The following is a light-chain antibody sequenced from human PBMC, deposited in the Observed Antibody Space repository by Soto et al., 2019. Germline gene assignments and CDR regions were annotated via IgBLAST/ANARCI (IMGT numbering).Light chain of an antibody. V-gene: IGKV3-20*01. CDR2: GAS. Sequence: EIVLTQSPGTLSLSPGERATLSCRASQSFRSNFLAWYQHKPGQAPRLLIYGASSRATGIPDRFSGSGSGADFGITINRLEPEDVAVEYWQQYGSSVTFGGGPKVEIK. CDR1: QSFRSNF. CDR3: QQYGSSVT. J-gene: IGKJ4*01.